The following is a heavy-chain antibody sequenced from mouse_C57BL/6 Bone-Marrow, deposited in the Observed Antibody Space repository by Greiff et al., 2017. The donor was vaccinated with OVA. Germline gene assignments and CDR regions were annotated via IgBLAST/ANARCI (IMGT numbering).Heavy chain of an antibody. V-gene: IGHV1-75*01. D-gene: IGHD1-2*01. CDR3: ARWPLGYYGLEYFDY. CDR2: IFPGSGST. CDR1: GYTFTDYY. J-gene: IGHJ2*01. Sequence: VQLQQSGPELVKPGASVKISCKASGYTFTDYYINWVKQRPGQGLEWIGWIFPGSGSTYYNEKFKGKATLTVDKSSSTAYMLLSSLTSEDSAVYFCARWPLGYYGLEYFDYWGQGTTLTVSS.